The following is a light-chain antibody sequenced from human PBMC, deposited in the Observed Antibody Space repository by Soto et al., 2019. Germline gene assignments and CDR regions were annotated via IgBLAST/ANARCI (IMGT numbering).Light chain of an antibody. V-gene: IGKV3-20*01. J-gene: IGKJ1*01. CDR3: QQYGSSCT. Sequence: VLPQSPGTLSLCPGERATRPRRARRSVSNNYLAWYQQKPGQAPRLLICGASNRATSIPDRLSGSGSGTDFTLTISRLEPEDFAVYYCQQYGSSCTFGQGTKVDIK. CDR2: GAS. CDR1: RSVSNNY.